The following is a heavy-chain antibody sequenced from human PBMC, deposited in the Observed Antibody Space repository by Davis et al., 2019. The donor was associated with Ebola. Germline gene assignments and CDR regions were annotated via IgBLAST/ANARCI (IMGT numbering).Heavy chain of an antibody. Sequence: PGGSLRLSCAASGFTVSSYAMSWVRQAPGKGLEWVSAISGSGGSTYYADSVKGRFTISRDNAKNSLYLQMNSLRPEDTAVYYCTRDVAYCSSITCLTARDYWGQGTLVTVSS. CDR2: ISGSGGST. CDR1: GFTVSSYA. J-gene: IGHJ4*02. V-gene: IGHV3-23*01. CDR3: TRDVAYCSSITCLTARDY. D-gene: IGHD2-2*01.